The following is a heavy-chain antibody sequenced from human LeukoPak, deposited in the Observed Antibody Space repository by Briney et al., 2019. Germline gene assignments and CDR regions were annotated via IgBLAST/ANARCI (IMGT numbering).Heavy chain of an antibody. D-gene: IGHD3-22*01. V-gene: IGHV1-2*02. Sequence: ASVKVSCKASGYTFTCYYMHWVRQAPGQGLEWMGWINPNSGGTNYAQKFQGRVTMTRDTSISTAYMELSSLRSEDTAVYYCARRSDDYDSSAYYHWGQGTLVTVSS. CDR1: GYTFTCYY. J-gene: IGHJ4*02. CDR3: ARRSDDYDSSAYYH. CDR2: INPNSGGT.